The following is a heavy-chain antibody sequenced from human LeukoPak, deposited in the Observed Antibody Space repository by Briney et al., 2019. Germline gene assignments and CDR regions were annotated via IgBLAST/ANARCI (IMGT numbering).Heavy chain of an antibody. CDR1: GFTFSSHW. Sequence: GGSLRLSCEASGFTFSSHWMIWVRQAPGKGLEWVANIKQDGSEKNYVESVKGRFTISRDNAKNSLYLQMNSLSAEDTAVYYCARRNYKAMDGWGQGTLVTVSS. D-gene: IGHD1-7*01. CDR2: IKQDGSEK. V-gene: IGHV3-7*05. J-gene: IGHJ4*02. CDR3: ARRNYKAMDG.